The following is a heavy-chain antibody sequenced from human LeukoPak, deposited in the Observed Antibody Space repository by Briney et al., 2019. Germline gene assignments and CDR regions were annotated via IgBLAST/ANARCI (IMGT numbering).Heavy chain of an antibody. V-gene: IGHV4-39*01. Sequence: SETLSLTCTVSGGSISSSSYYWGWIRQPPGKGLEWNGSVYYSGSTYYNPSLKSRVTISVDTSKNQFSLKLSSLTAADTAVYYCARQITMVRGVTVTDWFDPWGPGTLVTVSS. CDR1: GGSISSSSYY. D-gene: IGHD3-10*01. CDR2: VYYSGST. CDR3: ARQITMVRGVTVTDWFDP. J-gene: IGHJ5*02.